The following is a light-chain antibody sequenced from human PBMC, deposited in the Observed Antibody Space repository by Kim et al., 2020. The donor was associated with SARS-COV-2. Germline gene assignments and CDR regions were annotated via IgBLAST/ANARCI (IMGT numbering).Light chain of an antibody. V-gene: IGLV7-43*01. CDR1: TGVRPSGYY. CDR2: STS. J-gene: IGLJ2*01. CDR3: LVYSGGVQL. Sequence: PGGTVTLPCASSTGVRPSGYYPNWFQQKPGQAPRALIYSTSKKHSWTPARFSGSLLGGKAALTLSGVQPEDEAEYYCLVYSGGVQLVGGGTQLTVL.